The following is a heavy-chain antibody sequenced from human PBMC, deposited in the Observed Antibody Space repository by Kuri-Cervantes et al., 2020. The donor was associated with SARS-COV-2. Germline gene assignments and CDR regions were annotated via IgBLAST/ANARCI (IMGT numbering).Heavy chain of an antibody. CDR3: TRDDFWSGYFNY. CDR2: ISYDGSNK. CDR1: GFTFSSYA. Sequence: GESLKISCAASGFTFSSYAMHWVRQAPGKGLEWVAVISYDGSNKYYADSVKGRFTISRDNSKNTLYLQMNSLKTEDTAVYYCTRDDFWSGYFNYWGQGTLVTVSS. J-gene: IGHJ4*02. V-gene: IGHV3-30-3*01. D-gene: IGHD3-3*01.